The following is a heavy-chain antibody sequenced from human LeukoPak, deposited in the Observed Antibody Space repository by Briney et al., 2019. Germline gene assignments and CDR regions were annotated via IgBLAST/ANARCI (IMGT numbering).Heavy chain of an antibody. CDR3: ARDLGDTNSLAFDI. CDR2: ISGSSDAI. V-gene: IGHV3-21*01. CDR1: GFTFSDYS. D-gene: IGHD2-8*01. Sequence: GGSLRLSCAASGFTFSDYSMNWVRQAPGKGLEWVSAISGSSDAIYYADSVKGRFTISRDNSKNTLYLQMNSLRAEDTAVYYCARDLGDTNSLAFDIWGQGTMVTVSS. J-gene: IGHJ3*02.